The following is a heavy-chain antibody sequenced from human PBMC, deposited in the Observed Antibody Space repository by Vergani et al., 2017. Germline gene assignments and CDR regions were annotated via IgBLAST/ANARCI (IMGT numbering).Heavy chain of an antibody. J-gene: IGHJ3*02. V-gene: IGHV1-2*02. CDR1: GYTFTGYY. CDR2: IKPNSGDT. Sequence: QVQLVQSGAEVKKPGASVKVSCKASGYTFTGYYIHWVRQAPGQGLEWMGGIKPNSGDTNYAQKFQGRVTMTTYTSISTAYMELSRLRSADTAVYYCAREATFGIWGQGTMVTVSS. CDR3: AREATFGI.